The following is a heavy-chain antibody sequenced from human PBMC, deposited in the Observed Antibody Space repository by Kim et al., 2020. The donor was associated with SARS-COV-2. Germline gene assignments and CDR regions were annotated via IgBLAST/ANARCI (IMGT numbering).Heavy chain of an antibody. J-gene: IGHJ6*02. V-gene: IGHV4-61*03. D-gene: IGHD2-21*01. Sequence: SETLSLTCTVSGFSVSSGGYYWSWIRQPPGKGLEWIGYINYSGTTNYNPSLKSRVTISVDTSRNHFSLQVNSLTAADTAFYYCARSVVALGYAMDVWGQG. CDR1: GFSVSSGGYY. CDR2: INYSGTT. CDR3: ARSVVALGYAMDV.